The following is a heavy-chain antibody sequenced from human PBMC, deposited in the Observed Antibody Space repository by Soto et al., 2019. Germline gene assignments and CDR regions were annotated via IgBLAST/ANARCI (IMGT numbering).Heavy chain of an antibody. D-gene: IGHD2-21*02. J-gene: IGHJ4*02. Sequence: ASVKVSCKVSGYTLTELSMHWVRQAPGKGLEWMGGFDPEDGETIYAQKFQGRVTMTEDTSTDTAYMELGSLRSEDTAVYYCARGSAYCGGDCYSDYWGQGTLVTVSS. V-gene: IGHV1-24*01. CDR2: FDPEDGET. CDR3: ARGSAYCGGDCYSDY. CDR1: GYTLTELS.